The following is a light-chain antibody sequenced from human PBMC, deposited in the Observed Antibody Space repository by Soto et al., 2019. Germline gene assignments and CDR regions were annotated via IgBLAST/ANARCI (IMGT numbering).Light chain of an antibody. Sequence: EILLTQSPSTLSLAPGEGVPLSCRASQSVTVNSLAWYQQKPGQAPRLLIYDASNRATGIPARFSGSGSGTDFTLTISSLEPEDFAVYYCQQRSNWPWTFGQGTKVDIK. V-gene: IGKV3-11*01. J-gene: IGKJ1*01. CDR1: QSVTVN. CDR2: DAS. CDR3: QQRSNWPWT.